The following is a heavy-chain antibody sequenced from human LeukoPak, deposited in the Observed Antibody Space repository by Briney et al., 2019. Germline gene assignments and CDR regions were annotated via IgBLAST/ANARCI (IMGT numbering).Heavy chain of an antibody. D-gene: IGHD6-13*01. Sequence: PGGSLRLSCAASGFTFSRYWMSWVRQAPGKGLERVANIKEDGNQKNYVDSVKGRFTISRDNAKNSLYLEMNSLRAEDTAVYYCARERPAAASAFEIWGQGTMVTVSP. J-gene: IGHJ3*02. V-gene: IGHV3-7*01. CDR2: IKEDGNQK. CDR3: ARERPAAASAFEI. CDR1: GFTFSRYW.